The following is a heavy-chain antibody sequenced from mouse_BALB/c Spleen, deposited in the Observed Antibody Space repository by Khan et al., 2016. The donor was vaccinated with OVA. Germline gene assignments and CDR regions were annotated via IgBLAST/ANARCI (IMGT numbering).Heavy chain of an antibody. Sequence: QVQLQQSGPELVRPGVSVKLSCKGSGYTFTDYAMYWVKQSHAKSLEWIGLISTYSGNTNYNPKFKGKATMTVDKSSSTAYFELARLTSDDSAIYYCASPADDGYYDYWGQGTTLTVSS. D-gene: IGHD2-3*01. CDR1: GYTFTDYA. J-gene: IGHJ2*01. CDR3: ASPADDGYYDY. CDR2: ISTYSGNT. V-gene: IGHV1S137*01.